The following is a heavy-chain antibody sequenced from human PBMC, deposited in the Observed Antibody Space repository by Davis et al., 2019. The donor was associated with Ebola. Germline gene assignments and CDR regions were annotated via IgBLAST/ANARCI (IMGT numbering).Heavy chain of an antibody. J-gene: IGHJ4*02. CDR2: IEDSGTT. Sequence: MPSETLSLTCTVSGASISRNSWWTWVRQAPGNGLEWLGAIEDSGTTTYTASLKSRLTMSVVKSKNQFSLTLTTLTAADTAVYYCARLRTSDYSYYFQYWGQGLLVTVSS. V-gene: IGHV4-4*02. D-gene: IGHD3/OR15-3a*01. CDR1: GASISRNSW. CDR3: ARLRTSDYSYYFQY.